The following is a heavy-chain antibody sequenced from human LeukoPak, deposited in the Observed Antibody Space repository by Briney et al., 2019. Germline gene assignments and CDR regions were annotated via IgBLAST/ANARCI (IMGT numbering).Heavy chain of an antibody. CDR3: ARSPSEDDAFDI. V-gene: IGHV3-21*01. CDR2: ISSSSSYI. D-gene: IGHD1-14*01. J-gene: IGHJ3*02. CDR1: GFTFSSYS. Sequence: GGSLRLSCAASGFTFSSYSMNWVRQAPGKGLEWVSSISSSSSYIYYADSVKGRFTISRENAKNSLYLQMNSLRAGDTAVYYCARSPSEDDAFDIWGQGTMVTVSS.